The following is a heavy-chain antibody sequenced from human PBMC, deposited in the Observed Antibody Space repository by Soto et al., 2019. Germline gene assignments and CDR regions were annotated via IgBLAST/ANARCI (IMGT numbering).Heavy chain of an antibody. D-gene: IGHD2-15*01. J-gene: IGHJ6*02. Sequence: SETLSLTCVVSGGSIRSTNWWAWVRQTPGKGLEWIGEVYHNGTSNYNPSLKGRATISVDRSKDQVSLRLNSVIDADTAVYYCARDLDRYCSVTSCHAMDVWGQGXPGTSP. CDR2: VYHNGTS. V-gene: IGHV4-4*02. CDR1: GGSIRSTNW. CDR3: ARDLDRYCSVTSCHAMDV.